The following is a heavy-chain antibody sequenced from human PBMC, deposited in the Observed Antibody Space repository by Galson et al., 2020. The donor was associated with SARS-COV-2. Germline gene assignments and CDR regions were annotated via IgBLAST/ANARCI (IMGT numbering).Heavy chain of an antibody. J-gene: IGHJ4*02. Sequence: SETLSLTCTVSGGSISSSSYYWGWIRQPPGQGLEWIGSIYYSGSTYYNPSLKSRVTISVDTSKNQFSLKLSSVTAADTAVYYWARRGAGWYVDYWGQGTLVTVSS. D-gene: IGHD6-19*01. V-gene: IGHV4-39*01. CDR1: GGSISSSSYY. CDR2: IYYSGST. CDR3: ARRGAGWYVDY.